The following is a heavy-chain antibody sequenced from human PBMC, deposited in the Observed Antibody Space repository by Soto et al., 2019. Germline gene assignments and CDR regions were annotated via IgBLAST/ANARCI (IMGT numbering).Heavy chain of an antibody. Sequence: ASVTVSCKASGYTFTSYGISWVRPAPGQGLEWMGWISAYNGNTNYAQKLQGRVTMTTDTSTSTAYMELRSLRSDDTAVYYCARDPESSSWQYYMDVWGKGTTVTVSS. V-gene: IGHV1-18*04. CDR1: GYTFTSYG. CDR2: ISAYNGNT. J-gene: IGHJ6*03. CDR3: ARDPESSSWQYYMDV. D-gene: IGHD6-13*01.